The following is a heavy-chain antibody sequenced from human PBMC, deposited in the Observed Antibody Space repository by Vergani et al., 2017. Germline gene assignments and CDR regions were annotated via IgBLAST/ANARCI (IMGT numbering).Heavy chain of an antibody. J-gene: IGHJ5*02. V-gene: IGHV4-31*03. CDR1: GGSISSGGYY. Sequence: QVQLQESGPGLVKPSQTLSLTCTVSGGSISSGGYYCSWIRQHPGKGLEWIGYIYYSGSTYYNPSLKSRVTISVDTSKNQFSLKLSSVTAADTAVYYCAGLYDFWSGHGGNWFDPWGQGTLVTVSS. CDR2: IYYSGST. D-gene: IGHD3-3*01. CDR3: AGLYDFWSGHGGNWFDP.